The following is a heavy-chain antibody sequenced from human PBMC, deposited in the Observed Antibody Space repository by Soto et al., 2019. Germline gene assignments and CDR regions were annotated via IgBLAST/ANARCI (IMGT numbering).Heavy chain of an antibody. CDR1: GGSVSSGTFY. J-gene: IGHJ4*02. V-gene: IGHV4-61*01. Sequence: PSGTLSLTGTVSGGSVSSGTFYWSWIRQPPGKGLEWIGYIYYTGSTTYNPSPKSRVTMSAETSQNQFSLRLISVTAADTAVYYCARGYCTSTSCSIFNYWGQGTQVTVSS. CDR3: ARGYCTSTSCSIFNY. CDR2: IYYTGST. D-gene: IGHD2-2*01.